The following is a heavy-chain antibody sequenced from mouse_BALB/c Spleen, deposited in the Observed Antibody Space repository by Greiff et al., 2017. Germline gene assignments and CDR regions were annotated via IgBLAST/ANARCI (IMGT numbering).Heavy chain of an antibody. CDR2: IWAGGST. J-gene: IGHJ3*01. Sequence: VQGVESGPGLVAPSQSLSITCTVSGFSLTSYGVHWVRQPPGKGLEWLGVIWAGGSTNYNSALMSRLSISKDNSKSQVFLKMNSLQTDDTAMYYCARDVGYWFAYWGQGTLVTVSA. V-gene: IGHV2-9*02. CDR3: ARDVGYWFAY. CDR1: GFSLTSYG. D-gene: IGHD2-2*01.